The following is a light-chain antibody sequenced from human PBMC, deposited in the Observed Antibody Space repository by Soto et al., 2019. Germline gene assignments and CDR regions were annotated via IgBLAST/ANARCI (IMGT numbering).Light chain of an antibody. J-gene: IGLJ2*01. Sequence: QSALTQPRSVSGSPGQSVTISCTGTSSDVGGYDHVSWYQQHPGKAPKLMIYDVSKRPSGVPDRFSGSKSGNTASLTISGPQAEEEAEYFLFPYAGRHTLFGGGTKLTVL. CDR3: FPYAGRHTL. V-gene: IGLV2-11*01. CDR1: SSDVGGYDH. CDR2: DVS.